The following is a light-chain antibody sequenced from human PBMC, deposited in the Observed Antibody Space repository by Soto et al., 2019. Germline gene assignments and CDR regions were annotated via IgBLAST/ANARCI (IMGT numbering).Light chain of an antibody. CDR2: AAS. Sequence: DIQMTQSPSSLSASLLDIVTITCRASQSISNYLNWYQQRPGKAPKLLIYAASSLQSGVPSRFSGSGSGRDFTLTISSLQPEDFATYYCQQSYSIPQSFGQGTKVDIK. J-gene: IGKJ1*01. CDR1: QSISNY. CDR3: QQSYSIPQS. V-gene: IGKV1-39*01.